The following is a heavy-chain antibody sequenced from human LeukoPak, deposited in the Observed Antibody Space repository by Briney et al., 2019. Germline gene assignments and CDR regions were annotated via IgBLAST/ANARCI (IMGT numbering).Heavy chain of an antibody. D-gene: IGHD6-19*01. CDR2: TYYRSKWYN. V-gene: IGHV6-1*01. CDR3: AGAGAVAGYYYYGMDV. Sequence: SQTLSLTCAISGDSFSSNSAAWNWLRQSPSRGLEWLGRTYYRSKWYNDYAVSVKSRITINPDTSKNQFSLQLNSVTPEDTAVYYCAGAGAVAGYYYYGMDVWGQGTTVTVSS. J-gene: IGHJ6*02. CDR1: GDSFSSNSAA.